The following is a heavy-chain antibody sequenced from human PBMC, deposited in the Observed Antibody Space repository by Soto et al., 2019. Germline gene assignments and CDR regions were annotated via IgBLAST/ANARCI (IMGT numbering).Heavy chain of an antibody. CDR1: GFTFSSYV. CDR2: IWYDGSNK. V-gene: IGHV3-33*01. CDR3: AREPSMYGHYRGTSGY. Sequence: QVQLVESGGGVVQPGRSLRLSCAASGFTFSSYVMHWVRQAPGKGLEWVAVIWYDGSNKYYADSVKGRFTISRDNSQNTLYLQLNSLRAEQTAVYYCAREPSMYGHYRGTSGYWRQRTLVTVCS. J-gene: IGHJ4*02. D-gene: IGHD4-17*01.